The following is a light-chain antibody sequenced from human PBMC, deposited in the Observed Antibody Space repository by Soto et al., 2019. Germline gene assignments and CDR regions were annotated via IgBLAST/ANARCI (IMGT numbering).Light chain of an antibody. CDR1: QSVSSSY. V-gene: IGKV3-20*01. CDR2: CAS. Sequence: EIMLTQSPGTLSLSSGERATLSCRASQSVSSSYLAWYQQKPGQAARLLIYCASSRATGIPDRFSGSGSGQDFTLTISRLEPEDFAVYYSQHYGSSRTFGQGTKVDIK. CDR3: QHYGSSRT. J-gene: IGKJ1*01.